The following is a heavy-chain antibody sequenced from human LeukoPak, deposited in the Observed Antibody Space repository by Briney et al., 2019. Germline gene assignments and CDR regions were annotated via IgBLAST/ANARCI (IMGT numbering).Heavy chain of an antibody. CDR1: GGTFSSYA. J-gene: IGHJ4*02. D-gene: IGHD4-17*01. CDR2: IIPIFGTA. V-gene: IGHV1-69*06. CDR3: AKRYYGDYDWRTFDY. Sequence: SVKVSCKASGGTFSSYAISWVRQAPGQGLEWMGGIIPIFGTANYAQKFQGRVTITADKSTSTAYMELSSLRSEDTAVYYCAKRYYGDYDWRTFDYWGQGTLVTVSS.